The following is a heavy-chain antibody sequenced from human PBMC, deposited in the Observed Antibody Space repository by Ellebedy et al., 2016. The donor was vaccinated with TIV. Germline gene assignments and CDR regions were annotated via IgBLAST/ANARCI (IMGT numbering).Heavy chain of an antibody. CDR2: MNPNSGNT. V-gene: IGHV1-8*01. Sequence: ASVKVSCXASGYTFTSYDINWVRQATGQGLEWMGWMNPNSGNTGYAQKFQGRVTMTRNTSISTAYMELSSLRSEDTAVYYCARARVTWNYAVAWFDPWGQGTLVTVSS. CDR1: GYTFTSYD. CDR3: ARARVTWNYAVAWFDP. J-gene: IGHJ5*02. D-gene: IGHD1-7*01.